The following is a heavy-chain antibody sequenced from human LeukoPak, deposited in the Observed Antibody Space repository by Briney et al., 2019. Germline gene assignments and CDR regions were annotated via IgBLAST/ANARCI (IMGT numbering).Heavy chain of an antibody. V-gene: IGHV3-11*06. J-gene: IGHJ4*02. Sequence: GGSLRLSCAASGFIFSDSYMGWIRQAPGKGLEWISYISGSGSYTNYADSVKGRFTISRDNAKNSLYLQMNSLRAEDTAVYYCARFVYSGYVGGLDFWGQGSLVTVSS. CDR2: ISGSGSYT. D-gene: IGHD5-12*01. CDR1: GFIFSDSY. CDR3: ARFVYSGYVGGLDF.